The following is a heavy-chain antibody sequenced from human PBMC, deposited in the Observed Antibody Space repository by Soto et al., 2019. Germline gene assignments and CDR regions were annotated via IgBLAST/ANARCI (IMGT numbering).Heavy chain of an antibody. J-gene: IGHJ4*02. CDR2: ISSSGRTI. CDR1: GFTFSTYT. D-gene: IGHD1-26*01. CDR3: ARVFPTYSTSEFYFDL. Sequence: HPGGSLRLSCEAFGFTFSTYTMNWVRQAPGKGLEWVSYISSSGRTISYADPVKGRFSISRDNAKNSLYLQMNSLRGEDTAVYYCARVFPTYSTSEFYFDLWGQGTPVTVSS. V-gene: IGHV3-48*04.